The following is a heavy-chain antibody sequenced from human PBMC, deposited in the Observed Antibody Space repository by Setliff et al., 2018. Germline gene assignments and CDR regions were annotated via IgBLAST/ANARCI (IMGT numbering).Heavy chain of an antibody. J-gene: IGHJ6*03. CDR3: ARHLNDGLYYYYYMDV. Sequence: ASVKVSCKASGYTFTSYAMHWVRQAPGQGLEWMGGIIPIFGTANYAQKFQGRVTITRDTSANTAYMELSSLRSEDTAVYYCARHLNDGLYYYYYMDVWGKGTTVTVSS. CDR2: IIPIFGTA. CDR1: GYTFTSYA. D-gene: IGHD1-1*01. V-gene: IGHV1-3*01.